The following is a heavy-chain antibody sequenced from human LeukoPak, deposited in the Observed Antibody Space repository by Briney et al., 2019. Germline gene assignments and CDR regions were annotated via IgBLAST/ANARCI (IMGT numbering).Heavy chain of an antibody. CDR1: GFTISTYD. J-gene: IGHJ6*04. D-gene: IGHD1-26*01. V-gene: IGHV3-48*03. CDR2: ISSSGSTI. Sequence: GGSLRLSCAASGFTISTYDINWVSQAPGRGLEWVSYISSSGSTIYYADSVKGRFTISRDNAKNLVHLQMNSLRAEDTAVYYCARATSGNGMDVWGKGTTVTVSS. CDR3: ARATSGNGMDV.